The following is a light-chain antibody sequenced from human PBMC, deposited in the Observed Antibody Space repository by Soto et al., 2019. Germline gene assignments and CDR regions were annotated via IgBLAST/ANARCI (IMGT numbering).Light chain of an antibody. V-gene: IGKV3-20*01. CDR1: QSVSSSY. Sequence: EIVLTQSPGTLSFSPGEIATLSCRASQSVSSSYLAWYQQKPGQAPRLLIYGASSRATGIPDRFSGSGSGTDFTLTISRLEPEDFAVYYCQQYGSSPLTFGGGTKVDIK. CDR2: GAS. J-gene: IGKJ4*01. CDR3: QQYGSSPLT.